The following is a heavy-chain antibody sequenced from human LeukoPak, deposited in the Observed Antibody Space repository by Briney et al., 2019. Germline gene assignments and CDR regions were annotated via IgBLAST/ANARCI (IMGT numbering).Heavy chain of an antibody. V-gene: IGHV3-53*01. CDR1: GFTVSSNY. Sequence: GGSLRLSCAASGFTVSSNYMSWVRRAPGKGLEWVSVIHSDGSTYYADSVRGRFTISRDNSKNTLYLQMNSLRAEDMGVYYCAKGGSVTAPDDAFDIWGQGTMVTVSS. J-gene: IGHJ3*02. CDR2: IHSDGST. D-gene: IGHD5/OR15-5a*01. CDR3: AKGGSVTAPDDAFDI.